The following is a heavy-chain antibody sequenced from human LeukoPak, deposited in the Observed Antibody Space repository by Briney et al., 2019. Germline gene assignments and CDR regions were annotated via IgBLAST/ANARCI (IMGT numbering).Heavy chain of an antibody. CDR3: ARAGSSWYNHPFDF. V-gene: IGHV4-38-2*01. J-gene: IGHJ4*02. Sequence: PSETLSLTCAVSGSSINSGYYWGWIRQPPGKGLEWIGSIYHSGSTYYNPSLKSRVTISVDTSKNQFSLKLSSVTVADTAVYYCARAGSSWYNHPFDFWGQGTLVTVSS. CDR2: IYHSGST. CDR1: GSSINSGYY. D-gene: IGHD6-13*01.